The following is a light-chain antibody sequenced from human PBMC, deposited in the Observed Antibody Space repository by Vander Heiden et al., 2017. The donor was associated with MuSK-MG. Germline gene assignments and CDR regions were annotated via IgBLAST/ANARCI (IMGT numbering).Light chain of an antibody. CDR1: QSISIT. V-gene: IGKV3-15*01. Sequence: EILMTQSPGALSVFPGETATLSCRASQSISITLAWYQQKPGQAPRLLIHAASIRATDVPGRFSGSGSGTEFTLTISSLQSEDFAFYFCQQYDNSPRTFGQGTKLEIK. J-gene: IGKJ2*01. CDR3: QQYDNSPRT. CDR2: AAS.